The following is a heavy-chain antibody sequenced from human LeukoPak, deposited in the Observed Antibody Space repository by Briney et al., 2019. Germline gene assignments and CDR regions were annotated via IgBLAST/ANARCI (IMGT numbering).Heavy chain of an antibody. CDR1: GGTICNYY. CDR3: AREGRSSGPYYYYMAV. CDR2: IYTSAGT. D-gene: IGHD6-19*01. J-gene: IGHJ6*03. V-gene: IGHV4-4*07. Sequence: KPSETLSLTCTVSGGTICNYYWSWLRQRAGKGLEWIGRIYTSAGTNYNPSLKSRVTASQYTTTNHFSLKLSSVAAADTAVYYCAREGRSSGPYYYYMAVWGKGTTVTVSS.